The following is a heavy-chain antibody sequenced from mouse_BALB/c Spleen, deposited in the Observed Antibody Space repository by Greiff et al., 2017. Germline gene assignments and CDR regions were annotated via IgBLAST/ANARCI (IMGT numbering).Heavy chain of an antibody. D-gene: IGHD2-3*01. Sequence: EVKLVESGPGLVKPSQSLSLTCTVTGYSITSDYAWTWIRQFPGNKLEWMGYISYSGSTSYNPSLKSRISITRDTSKNQFFLQLNSVTTEDTATYYCARWLLLYWYFDVWGAGTTVTVSS. V-gene: IGHV3-2*02. CDR2: ISYSGST. J-gene: IGHJ1*01. CDR1: GYSITSDYA. CDR3: ARWLLLYWYFDV.